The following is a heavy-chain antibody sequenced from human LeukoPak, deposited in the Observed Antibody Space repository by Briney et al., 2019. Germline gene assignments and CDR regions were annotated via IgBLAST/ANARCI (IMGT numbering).Heavy chain of an antibody. V-gene: IGHV4-34*01. CDR3: ARGGPAEAEHSSPRRSFDY. D-gene: IGHD6-6*01. Sequence: SGSTNYNPSLKSRVTISVDTSKNQFSLKLSSVTAADTAVYYCARGGPAEAEHSSPRRSFDYWGQGTLVTVSS. CDR2: SGST. J-gene: IGHJ4*02.